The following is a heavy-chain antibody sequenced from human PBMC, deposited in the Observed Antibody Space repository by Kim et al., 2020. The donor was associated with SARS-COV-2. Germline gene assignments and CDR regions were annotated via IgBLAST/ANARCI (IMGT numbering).Heavy chain of an antibody. V-gene: IGHV1-18*01. CDR1: GYTFTSYG. J-gene: IGHJ6*03. CDR2: ISAYNGNT. Sequence: ASVKVSCKASGYTFTSYGISWVRQAPGQGLEWMGWISAYNGNTNYAQKLQGRVTMTTDTSTSTAYMELRSLRSDDTAVYYCARRWSGYDGYYYYYMDVWGKGTTVTVSS. D-gene: IGHD5-12*01. CDR3: ARRWSGYDGYYYYYMDV.